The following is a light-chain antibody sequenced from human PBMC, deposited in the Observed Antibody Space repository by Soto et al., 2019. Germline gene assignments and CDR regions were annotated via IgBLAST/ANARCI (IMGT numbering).Light chain of an antibody. Sequence: QSVLTQPPSVSAAPGQRVTITCSGSSSNIGKNFISWYQQVPGTAPKLIIYDSFQRPSGIPDRVSGSKSGASATLDIAGLQTGDEASYYCATWDSSLSVYLFGNGTKVTVL. CDR1: SSNIGKNF. J-gene: IGLJ1*01. V-gene: IGLV1-51*01. CDR3: ATWDSSLSVYL. CDR2: DSF.